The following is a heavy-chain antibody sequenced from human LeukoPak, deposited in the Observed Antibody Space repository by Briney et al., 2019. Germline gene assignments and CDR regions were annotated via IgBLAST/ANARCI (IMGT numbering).Heavy chain of an antibody. D-gene: IGHD5-18*01. CDR2: INHRGST. J-gene: IGHJ6*03. V-gene: IGHV4-34*01. CDR3: ARGVHGYSYGYVPWELYSYMDV. CDR1: GGSFSGHH. Sequence: SETLSLTCAVYGGSFSGHHWSWIRQPPGKGLEWIGEINHRGSTNYNPSLKSRVTISVDTSKNQFSLKLSSVTAADTAVYYCARGVHGYSYGYVPWELYSYMDVWGKGTTVSISS.